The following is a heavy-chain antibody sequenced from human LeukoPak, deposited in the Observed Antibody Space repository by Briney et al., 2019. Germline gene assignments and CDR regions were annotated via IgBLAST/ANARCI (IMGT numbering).Heavy chain of an antibody. Sequence: GGSLRLSCAASGFTFSNQWMHWVRQAPGKGLVWVSRINTDGSNTIYADSVKGRFTISRDNAKNTLYLQMNTLRAEDTAVYYCARGDWFSYYYYYMDVWGKGTTVTVSS. D-gene: IGHD3/OR15-3a*01. J-gene: IGHJ6*03. CDR2: INTDGSNT. CDR1: GFTFSNQW. V-gene: IGHV3-74*01. CDR3: ARGDWFSYYYYYMDV.